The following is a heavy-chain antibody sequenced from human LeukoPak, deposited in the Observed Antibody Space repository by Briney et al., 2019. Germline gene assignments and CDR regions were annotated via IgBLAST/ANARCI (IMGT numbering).Heavy chain of an antibody. J-gene: IGHJ6*02. Sequence: GASVKVSCKASGYTFTNYGISWVRQAPGQGLEWMGWISAYNGNTNYAQKLQGRVTMTTDTSTSTAYMELRSLTSDDTAVYYCASTAPDLTGSSGWFHHASYYYYGMDVWGQGTTVTVSS. CDR3: ASTAPDLTGSSGWFHHASYYYYGMDV. D-gene: IGHD6-19*01. CDR2: ISAYNGNT. CDR1: GYTFTNYG. V-gene: IGHV1-18*01.